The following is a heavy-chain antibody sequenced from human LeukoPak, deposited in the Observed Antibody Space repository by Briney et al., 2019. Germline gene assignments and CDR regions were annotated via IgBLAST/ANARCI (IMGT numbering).Heavy chain of an antibody. Sequence: SETLSLTCTVSGGSISSSSYYWGWIRQPPGKGLEWIGSIYYSGSTYYSPSLKSRVTISVDTSKNQFSLKLSSVTAADTAVYYCAADSSGGHAFDIWGQGTMVTVSS. CDR2: IYYSGST. J-gene: IGHJ3*02. V-gene: IGHV4-39*07. D-gene: IGHD3-22*01. CDR3: AADSSGGHAFDI. CDR1: GGSISSSSYY.